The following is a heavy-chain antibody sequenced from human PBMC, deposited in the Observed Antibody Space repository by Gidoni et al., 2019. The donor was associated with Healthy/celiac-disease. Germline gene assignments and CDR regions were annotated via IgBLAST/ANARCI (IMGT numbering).Heavy chain of an antibody. CDR2: IIPILGIA. CDR3: ATSIAAAGTDFDY. D-gene: IGHD6-13*01. CDR1: GGTFSSYT. V-gene: IGHV1-69*02. Sequence: QVQRVQSGAEVKKPGSSVKVSCKASGGTFSSYTISWVRQAPGQGLEWMGRIIPILGIANYAQKFQGRVTIIADKSTSTAYMELSSLRSEDTAVYYCATSIAAAGTDFDYWGQGTLVTVSS. J-gene: IGHJ4*02.